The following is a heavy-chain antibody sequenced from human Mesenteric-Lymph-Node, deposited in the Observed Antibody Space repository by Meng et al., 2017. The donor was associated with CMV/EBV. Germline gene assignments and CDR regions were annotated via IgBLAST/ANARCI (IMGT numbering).Heavy chain of an antibody. V-gene: IGHV3-23*01. Sequence: SGFTVGNSAMSWVRQAPGKGLEWVSTVSATGSNTYYADSVKGRFTISRDNSRNTLYLQMNTLRAEDTAVYYCAKVLYVTAVAEGFDVWGQGTLVTVSS. J-gene: IGHJ3*01. CDR1: GFTVGNSA. CDR3: AKVLYVTAVAEGFDV. CDR2: VSATGSNT. D-gene: IGHD6-19*01.